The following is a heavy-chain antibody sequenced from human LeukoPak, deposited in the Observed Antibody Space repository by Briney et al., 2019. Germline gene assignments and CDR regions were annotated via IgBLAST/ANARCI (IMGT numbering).Heavy chain of an antibody. J-gene: IGHJ4*02. Sequence: GGSLRLSCAASGFTFDSYGMSWVRQAPGKGLEWVSAISGSGGSTYYADSVKGRFTISRDNSKNTLYLQMNSLRAEDTAVYYCAKPASGYHRPYYFDYWGQGTLVTVSS. CDR2: ISGSGGST. V-gene: IGHV3-23*01. CDR3: AKPASGYHRPYYFDY. CDR1: GFTFDSYG. D-gene: IGHD3-3*01.